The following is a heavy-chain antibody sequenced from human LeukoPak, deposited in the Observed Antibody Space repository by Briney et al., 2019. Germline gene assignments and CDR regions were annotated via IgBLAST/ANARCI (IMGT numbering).Heavy chain of an antibody. CDR3: AKAAWGSGNSYYYYYMDV. D-gene: IGHD3-10*01. V-gene: IGHV3-21*01. J-gene: IGHJ6*03. CDR1: GFTFSSYS. Sequence: GGSLRLSCAASGFTFSSYSMNWVRQAPGKGLEWISCISSSRSYIYYADSVKGRFTISRDNAKNSLYLQMNSLRAEDTAVYYCAKAAWGSGNSYYYYYMDVWGKGTTVTISS. CDR2: ISSSRSYI.